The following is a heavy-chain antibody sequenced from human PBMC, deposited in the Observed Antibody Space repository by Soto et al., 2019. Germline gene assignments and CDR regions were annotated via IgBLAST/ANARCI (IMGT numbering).Heavy chain of an antibody. V-gene: IGHV4-39*01. Sequence: SETLSLTCTVSGGSISSSSYYWGWIRQPPGKGLEWIGSIYYSGSTYYNPSLKSRVTISVDTSKNQFSLKLSSVTAADTAVYYCARGYSYGYFDYWGQGTLVTVSS. CDR3: ARGYSYGYFDY. CDR1: GGSISSSSYY. D-gene: IGHD5-18*01. J-gene: IGHJ4*02. CDR2: IYYSGST.